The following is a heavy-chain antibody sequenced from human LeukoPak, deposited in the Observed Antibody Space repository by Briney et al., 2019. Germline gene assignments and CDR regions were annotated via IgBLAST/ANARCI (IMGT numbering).Heavy chain of an antibody. J-gene: IGHJ6*02. Sequence: SETLSLTCTVSGGSVSSDSYYWSWIRQPPGKGLEWIGYIYYSGSTYYNPSLKSRVTISVDTSKNQFSLKLSSVTAADTAVYYCARDNSNSPYYYYGMDVWGQGTTVTVSS. V-gene: IGHV4-30-4*08. CDR2: IYYSGST. CDR1: GGSVSSDSYY. D-gene: IGHD4-11*01. CDR3: ARDNSNSPYYYYGMDV.